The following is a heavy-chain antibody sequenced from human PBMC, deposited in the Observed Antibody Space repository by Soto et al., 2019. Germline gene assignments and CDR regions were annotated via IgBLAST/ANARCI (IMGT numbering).Heavy chain of an antibody. CDR1: GDSFSTDW. V-gene: IGHV5-51*01. CDR3: ARENDIAVAGKFGMDV. J-gene: IGHJ6*02. D-gene: IGHD6-19*01. CDR2: IYPGDFRT. Sequence: PGESLKISCKGSGDSFSTDWIGWVRQMPGKGLEWMGVIYPGDFRTRYSPPFQGQVTISADKSISTAYLQWSSLKASDTAMYYCARENDIAVAGKFGMDVWGQGTTVTVSS.